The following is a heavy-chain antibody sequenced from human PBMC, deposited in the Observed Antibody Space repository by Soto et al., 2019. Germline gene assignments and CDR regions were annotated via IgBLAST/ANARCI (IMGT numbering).Heavy chain of an antibody. CDR3: ARGRDGYNWRFDP. CDR2: IYYSGST. V-gene: IGHV4-31*03. Sequence: SETLSLTCTVSGGSISSGGYYWSWIRQHPGKGLEWIGYIYYSGSTYYNPSLKSRVTIPVDTSKNQFSLKLSSVTAADTAVYYCARGRDGYNWRFDPWGQGTLVTVSS. CDR1: GGSISSGGYY. D-gene: IGHD5-12*01. J-gene: IGHJ5*02.